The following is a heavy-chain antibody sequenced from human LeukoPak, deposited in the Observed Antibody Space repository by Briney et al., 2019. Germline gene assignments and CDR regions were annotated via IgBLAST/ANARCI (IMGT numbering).Heavy chain of an antibody. V-gene: IGHV4-34*01. CDR2: INHSGST. CDR1: GGSFSGYY. D-gene: IGHD6-13*01. Sequence: SETLSLTCAVSGGSFSGYYWSWIRQPPGKGLEWIGEINHSGSTNYNPSLKSRVTTSVDTSKNQFSLKLSSVTAADTAVYYCARHLARQQLFTRKGSFDYWGQGTLVTVSS. J-gene: IGHJ4*02. CDR3: ARHLARQQLFTRKGSFDY.